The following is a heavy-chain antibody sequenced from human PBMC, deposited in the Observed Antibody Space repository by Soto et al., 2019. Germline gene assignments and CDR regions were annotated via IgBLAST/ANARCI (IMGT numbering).Heavy chain of an antibody. CDR1: GGSISSGGYY. CDR3: ARTSAEVSYYYMDV. V-gene: IGHV4-31*03. J-gene: IGHJ6*03. D-gene: IGHD2-8*01. CDR2: IHYSGST. Sequence: SETLSLTCTVSGGSISSGGYYWSWIRQHPGKGLEWIGYIHYSGSTYYNPSLKSRVTISVDTSKNQFSLKLSSVTAADTAVYYCARTSAEVSYYYMDVWGKGTTVTVSS.